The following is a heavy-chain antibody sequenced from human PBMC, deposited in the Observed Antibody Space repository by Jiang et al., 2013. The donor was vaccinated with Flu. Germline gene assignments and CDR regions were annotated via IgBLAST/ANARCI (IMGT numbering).Heavy chain of an antibody. CDR1: GGSVSSHDFY. CDR2: VYISGTT. Sequence: PGLVKPSQTLSLTCSVSGGSVSSHDFYWSWIRQPAGKGLEYIGHVYISGTTDYNPSLKGRVTISVDTFNNQFSLRLTSVTAADTAIYYCARVTLTYGDPAQFDWWGQGTPVTVSS. V-gene: IGHV4-61*02. D-gene: IGHD4-17*01. CDR3: ARVTLTYGDPAQFDW. J-gene: IGHJ4*02.